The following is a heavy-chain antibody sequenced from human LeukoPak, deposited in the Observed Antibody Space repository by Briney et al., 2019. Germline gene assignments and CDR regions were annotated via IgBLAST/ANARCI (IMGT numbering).Heavy chain of an antibody. CDR2: ISGSGGSI. J-gene: IGHJ4*02. CDR1: GFTFNNYA. D-gene: IGHD3-10*01. Sequence: PGGSLRLSCAASGFTFNNYAMSWVRQPPGKGLEWVSAISGSGGSIYYADSVKGRFTISRDNAKNSLYLQMNSLRAEDTAVYYCARVPVGVIITPYFDYWGQGTLVTVSS. CDR3: ARVPVGVIITPYFDY. V-gene: IGHV3-23*01.